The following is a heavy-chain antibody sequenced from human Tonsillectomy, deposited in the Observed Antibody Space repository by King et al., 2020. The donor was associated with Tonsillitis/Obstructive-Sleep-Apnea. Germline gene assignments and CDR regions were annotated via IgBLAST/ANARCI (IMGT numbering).Heavy chain of an antibody. CDR1: GYTFNSYP. Sequence: QLVQSGSEFKRSGASVKVSCKASGYTFNSYPINWVRQAPGQGLEWMGWISTNTGNPTYAQGFTGRFVFSLDTSVSTAYLQISSLQAEDTALYYCARERVIDGMGRLDPWGQGTLVTVSS. CDR2: ISTNTGNP. CDR3: ARERVIDGMGRLDP. V-gene: IGHV7-4-1*02. D-gene: IGHD7-27*01. J-gene: IGHJ5*02.